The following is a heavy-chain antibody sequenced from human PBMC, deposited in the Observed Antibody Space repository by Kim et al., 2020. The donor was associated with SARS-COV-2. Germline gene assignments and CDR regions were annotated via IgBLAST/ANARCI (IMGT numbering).Heavy chain of an antibody. Sequence: ASVKVSCKASGYTFTGYYMHWVRQAPGQGLEWMGWINPNSGGTNYAQKFQGRVTMTRDTSISTAYMELSRLRSDDTAVHYCATRGDIVVVPVAHRAAPTSDYWGQGTLVTVSS. CDR3: ATRGDIVVVPVAHRAAPTSDY. V-gene: IGHV1-2*02. D-gene: IGHD2-2*01. CDR2: INPNSGGT. J-gene: IGHJ4*02. CDR1: GYTFTGYY.